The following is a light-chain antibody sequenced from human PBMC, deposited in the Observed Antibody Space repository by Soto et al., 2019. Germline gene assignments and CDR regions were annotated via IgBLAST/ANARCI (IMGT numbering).Light chain of an antibody. CDR3: VAWDDSLNGYV. V-gene: IGLV1-44*01. CDR2: SNN. Sequence: QSALTQPPSASGTPGQRVTISCSGSSSNIGSNTVTWYQQLPGTAPKLLIYSNNQRPSGVPDRFSGSKSGTSASLAISGLQSEDEADYYCVAWDDSLNGYVFGTGTKVTVL. J-gene: IGLJ1*01. CDR1: SSNIGSNT.